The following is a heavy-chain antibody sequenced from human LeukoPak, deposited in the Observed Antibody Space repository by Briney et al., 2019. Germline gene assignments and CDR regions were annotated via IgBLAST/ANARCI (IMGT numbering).Heavy chain of an antibody. Sequence: SGPTLVKPTQTLTLTCSFSGFSLSTNEVGVGWIRQPPGKALEWLAVIYWDDVKRDRPSLRSRLTVPKDTSKNQVVLTMTNVDPVDTATYYCAHAYTPSGTWGYFDYWGQGTLVTVSS. CDR3: AHAYTPSGTWGYFDY. J-gene: IGHJ4*02. CDR1: GFSLSTNEVG. D-gene: IGHD1-1*01. V-gene: IGHV2-5*02. CDR2: IYWDDVK.